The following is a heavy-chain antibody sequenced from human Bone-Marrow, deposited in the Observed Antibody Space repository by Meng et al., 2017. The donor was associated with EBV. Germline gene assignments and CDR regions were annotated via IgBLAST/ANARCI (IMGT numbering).Heavy chain of an antibody. J-gene: IGHJ4*02. CDR2: ISPYTENT. D-gene: IGHD3-3*01. V-gene: IGHV1-18*01. CDR3: ARDRDNFWRGYSGRPYPDY. CDR1: GYTFTNFG. Sequence: QVPLVQSGDEVKRPGASVKVSCKTSGYTFTNFGVTWVRQAPGQGLEWMGWISPYTENTQFPRNFQGRLTLTTDTSTSTAYMELKNLRSDDTAVYYCARDRDNFWRGYSGRPYPDYWGQGSLVTVSS.